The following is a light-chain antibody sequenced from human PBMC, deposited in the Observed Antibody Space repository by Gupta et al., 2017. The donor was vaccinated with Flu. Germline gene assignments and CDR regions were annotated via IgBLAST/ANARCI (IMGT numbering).Light chain of an antibody. CDR1: SSNLVAGYP. V-gene: IGLV1-40*01. J-gene: IGLJ1*01. Sequence: TISCTGSSSNLVAGYPVHWYQQLPGAAPERLIVCNTNRPSGVPGRFSGYNTGTYASRETDGRQAVDDADDYCQFSDSSLRSSVFGTGTRVTVL. CDR3: QFSDSSLRSSV. CDR2: CNT.